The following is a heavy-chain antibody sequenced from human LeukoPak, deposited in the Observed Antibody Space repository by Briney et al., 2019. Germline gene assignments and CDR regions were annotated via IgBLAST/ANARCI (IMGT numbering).Heavy chain of an antibody. CDR3: ATMGASYYGSGTYYFGY. CDR1: GYTFTDYA. CDR2: INTGTGNP. V-gene: IGHV7-4-1*02. D-gene: IGHD3-10*01. J-gene: IGHJ4*02. Sequence: ASVKVSCKASGYTFTDYAMSWVRQAPGQGLESMGWINTGTGNPTYAQDFTGRFVFSVDTSVSTAYLQISSLKAEDTAVYYCATMGASYYGSGTYYFGYWGQGTLVTVSS.